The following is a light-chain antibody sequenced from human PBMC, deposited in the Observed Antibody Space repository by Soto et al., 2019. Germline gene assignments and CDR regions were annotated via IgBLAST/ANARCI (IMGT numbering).Light chain of an antibody. CDR3: CSYAGGNSWV. J-gene: IGLJ3*02. Sequence: QSVLTQPASVSGSPGQSITISCTGTSSDVGSYNFVSWYQQYPGKVPKLMIYEDNKRPSGLSNRFSGSKSGNTASLTIAGLQAGDEADYYCCSYAGGNSWVFGGGTKLTVL. CDR2: EDN. CDR1: SSDVGSYNF. V-gene: IGLV2-23*01.